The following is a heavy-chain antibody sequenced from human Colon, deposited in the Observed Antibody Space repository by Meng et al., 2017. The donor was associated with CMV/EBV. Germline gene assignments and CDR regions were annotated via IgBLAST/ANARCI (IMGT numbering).Heavy chain of an antibody. J-gene: IGHJ4*02. V-gene: IGHV3-30*02. CDR3: SNGLLGVQGH. CDR1: GFSFSESG. D-gene: IGHD3-3*01. CDR2: IDTTNH. Sequence: VELVESGGGVVQPVESLRLSCGAHGFSFSESGIHWLRQAPGKGLEWVSFIDTTNHYYADSVKGRFTISRDDSKRMVYLQMNNLKTEDTAMYFCSNGLLGVQGHWGQGTLVTVSS.